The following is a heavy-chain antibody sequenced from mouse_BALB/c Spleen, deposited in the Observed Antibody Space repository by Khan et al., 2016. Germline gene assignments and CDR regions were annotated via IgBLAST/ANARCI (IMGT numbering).Heavy chain of an antibody. CDR1: GYTFTRFW. J-gene: IGHJ4*01. CDR2: INPGSNYT. D-gene: IGHD2-10*02. CDR3: ARWGYGNYLYQAMDY. V-gene: IGHV1-7*01. Sequence: QVRLQQPGAELAKPGASVKMSCKASGYTFTRFWMHWVKQRPGQGLEWIGYINPGSNYTDYNQNFKDKATLTADKSSSTAYMLLSSLTSEDSAVYFCARWGYGNYLYQAMDYWGQGISVTVSS.